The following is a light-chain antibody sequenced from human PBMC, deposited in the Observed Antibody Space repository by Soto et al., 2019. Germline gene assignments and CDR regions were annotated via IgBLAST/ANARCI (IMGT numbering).Light chain of an antibody. J-gene: IGLJ1*01. Sequence: QSALTQPASVSGSPGQSITISCTGTSSDVGGYNYVSWYQQHPGKAPKLMIYEVSNRPSGVSNRFSGSKSGNTASLTISGLQAKDEADYYCSSYTSSDTHVFGTGTKLTFL. CDR2: EVS. CDR1: SSDVGGYNY. V-gene: IGLV2-14*01. CDR3: SSYTSSDTHV.